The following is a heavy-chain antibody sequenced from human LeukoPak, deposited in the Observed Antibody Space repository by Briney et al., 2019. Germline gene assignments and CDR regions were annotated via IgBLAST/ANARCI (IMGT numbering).Heavy chain of an antibody. V-gene: IGHV4-59*08. Sequence: SETLSLTCTVSGGSISSYYWSWIRQPPGKGLEWIGYIPYSGSTNYNPSLKSRVAISVDTSKNQFSLKLTSVTASDTAVYYCARRCSSTSCYAFDYWGQGTLVTVSS. CDR1: GGSISSYY. J-gene: IGHJ4*02. D-gene: IGHD2-2*01. CDR3: ARRCSSTSCYAFDY. CDR2: IPYSGST.